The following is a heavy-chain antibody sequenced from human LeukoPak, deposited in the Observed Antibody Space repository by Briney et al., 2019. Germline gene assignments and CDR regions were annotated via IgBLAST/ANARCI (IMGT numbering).Heavy chain of an antibody. V-gene: IGHV1/OR15-2*01. Sequence: ASVKVSCKASGYTFTGYYMHWVRQAPGQGLEWMGWISAYNGNTNYAQKLQGRVTMTRDTSTSTAYMELSRLRSDDTAVYYCATLTQSLWGQGTLVTVSS. CDR3: ATLTQSL. D-gene: IGHD1-14*01. CDR2: ISAYNGNT. CDR1: GYTFTGYY. J-gene: IGHJ4*02.